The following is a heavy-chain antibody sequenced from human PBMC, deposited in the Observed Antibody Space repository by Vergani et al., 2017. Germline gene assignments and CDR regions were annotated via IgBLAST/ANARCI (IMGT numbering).Heavy chain of an antibody. Sequence: QVQLVESGGGVVQPGGSMRLSCSASGLTLSSYGVHWVRQAPGRGLESVTFTRPHEDGAFYSASVRGRFTVSRDNAKNSLFLEMNSLRFEDTAVYFCTKGSVYYHDSAGHGYDPYTGFDLWGQGTMVTVSS. D-gene: IGHD5-12*01. CDR3: TKGSVYYHDSAGHGYDPYTGFDL. CDR1: GLTLSSYG. V-gene: IGHV3-30*02. J-gene: IGHJ3*01. CDR2: TRPHEDGA.